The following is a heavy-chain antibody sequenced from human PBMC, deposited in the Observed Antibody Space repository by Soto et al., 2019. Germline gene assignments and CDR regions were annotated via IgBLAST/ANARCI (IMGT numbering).Heavy chain of an antibody. CDR2: INSDGSST. V-gene: IGHV3-74*01. CDR3: ARAGDIVATNDY. J-gene: IGHJ4*02. Sequence: GGSLRLSCAASGFTFSSYWMHWVRQAPGKGLVWVSRINSDGSSTSYADSVKGRFTISRDNAKNTLYLQMNSLRAEDTAVYYCARAGDIVATNDYWGQGTLVTVSS. CDR1: GFTFSSYW. D-gene: IGHD5-12*01.